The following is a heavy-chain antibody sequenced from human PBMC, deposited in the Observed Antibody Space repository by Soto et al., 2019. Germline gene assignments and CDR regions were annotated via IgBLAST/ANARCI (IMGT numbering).Heavy chain of an antibody. CDR3: ARMGRIFGVVIIPQYYMDV. Sequence: GGSLRLSCAASGFTFSSYWMSWVRQAPGKGLEWVANIKQDGSEKYYVDSVKGRFTISRDNAKNSLYLQMNSLRAEDTAVYYCARMGRIFGVVIIPQYYMDVWGKGTTVTVSS. V-gene: IGHV3-7*01. J-gene: IGHJ6*03. CDR2: IKQDGSEK. CDR1: GFTFSSYW. D-gene: IGHD3-3*01.